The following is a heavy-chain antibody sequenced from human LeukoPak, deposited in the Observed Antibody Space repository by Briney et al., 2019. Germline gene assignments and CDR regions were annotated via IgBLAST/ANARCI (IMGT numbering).Heavy chain of an antibody. D-gene: IGHD2-8*01. V-gene: IGHV4-39*01. Sequence: SETLSLTCAVSGDSISTTRYHWGWIRQPPGKGLEWLARIFYTGSTYYNSSLKSLVTISVDTSKNQFSLKLPSVTAADTAVYYCARHLMSVIDPWGQGTLVTVSS. CDR3: ARHLMSVIDP. J-gene: IGHJ5*02. CDR1: GDSISTTRYH. CDR2: IFYTGST.